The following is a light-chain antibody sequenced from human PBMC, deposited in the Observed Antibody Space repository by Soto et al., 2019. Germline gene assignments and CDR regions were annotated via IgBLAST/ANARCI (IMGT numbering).Light chain of an antibody. CDR1: QSVSRSY. V-gene: IGKV3-20*01. CDR3: QQYGYSFRA. Sequence: EILLTQSPGTLSLSPGDRATLSCRASQSVSRSYLSWYQLKPGHAPRLLIYAASSRATGVPDRFSGSGSGTDFTLTISRLEPEDFAMYYCQQYGYSFRAFGQGTKVEL. J-gene: IGKJ1*01. CDR2: AAS.